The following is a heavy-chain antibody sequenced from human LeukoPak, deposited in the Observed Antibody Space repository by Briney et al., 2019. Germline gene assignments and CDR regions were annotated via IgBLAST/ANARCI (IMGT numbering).Heavy chain of an antibody. V-gene: IGHV4-34*01. Sequence: SETLSLTCAGYGGSFGGSFWSWIRLPPGKGLEWIGEINHSGSTNYNPSLKRRVTISVDTSKNQFSLKLNSVTAADTAVYYCARTGYGDYLSYWGQGILVTVSS. D-gene: IGHD4-17*01. J-gene: IGHJ4*02. CDR1: GGSFGGSF. CDR2: INHSGST. CDR3: ARTGYGDYLSY.